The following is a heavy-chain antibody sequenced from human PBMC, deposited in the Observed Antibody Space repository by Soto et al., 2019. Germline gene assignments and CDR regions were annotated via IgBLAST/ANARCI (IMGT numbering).Heavy chain of an antibody. V-gene: IGHV4-31*03. CDR1: GGSISSGGYY. CDR2: IYYSGST. CDR3: ARSLRLAAAGYDY. D-gene: IGHD6-13*01. Sequence: PSETLSLTCTVSGGSISSGGYYWSWIRQHPGKGLEWIGYIYYSGSTYYNPSLKSRVTISVDTSKNQFSLKLSSVTAADTAVYYFARSLRLAAAGYDYWGQGTLVSVSS. J-gene: IGHJ4*02.